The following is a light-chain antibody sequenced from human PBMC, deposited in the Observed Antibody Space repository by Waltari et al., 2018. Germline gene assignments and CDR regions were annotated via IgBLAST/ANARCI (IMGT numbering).Light chain of an antibody. CDR2: NTN. CDR3: LLFMGNGIWV. V-gene: IGLV8-61*01. J-gene: IGLJ3*02. CDR1: SGSFPNSYY. Sequence: QTVVTQEPSFSVSPGGTVTLTCGLISGSFPNSYYPSWYQQTPGQAPRTVIYNTNTRSSGVPDRFSGSILANKAALTITGAQSDDESDYYCLLFMGNGIWVFGGGTKLTVL.